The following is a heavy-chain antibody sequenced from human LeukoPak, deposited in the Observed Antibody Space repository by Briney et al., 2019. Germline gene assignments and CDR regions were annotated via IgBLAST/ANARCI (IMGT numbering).Heavy chain of an antibody. CDR3: ASLYSGSYLSAFDI. CDR2: IIPIFGTA. Sequence: SVKVSCKASGGTFSSYAISWVRQAPGQGLECMGGIIPIFGTANYAQKFQGRVTITADKSTSTAYMELSSLRSEDTAVYYCASLYSGSYLSAFDIWGQGTMVTISS. CDR1: GGTFSSYA. D-gene: IGHD1-26*01. J-gene: IGHJ3*02. V-gene: IGHV1-69*06.